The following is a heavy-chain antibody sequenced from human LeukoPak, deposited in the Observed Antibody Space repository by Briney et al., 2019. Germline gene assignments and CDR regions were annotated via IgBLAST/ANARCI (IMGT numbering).Heavy chain of an antibody. Sequence: PGGSLRLSCAASGITFSTYAMSWVRQAPGKGLEWVSAISGSGGSTYYADSVKGRFTITRDNSKNTLYLQMNSLRAEGTAVYYCAKGPSYYYDSSGYFDYWGQGTLVTVSS. CDR1: GITFSTYA. V-gene: IGHV3-23*01. D-gene: IGHD3-22*01. J-gene: IGHJ4*02. CDR2: ISGSGGST. CDR3: AKGPSYYYDSSGYFDY.